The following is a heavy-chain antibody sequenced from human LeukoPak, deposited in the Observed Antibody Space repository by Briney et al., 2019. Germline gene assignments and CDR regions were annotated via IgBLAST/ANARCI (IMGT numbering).Heavy chain of an antibody. CDR1: GFTFNSYS. V-gene: IGHV3-48*02. D-gene: IGHD6-6*01. J-gene: IGHJ4*02. CDR2: VSSVSSSM. CDR3: ARGRSTSSWECDY. Sequence: GSLRLSCAAPGFTFNSYSMNWFRQAPGKGLEWVSYVSSVSSSMYYADSVKGRFTISRDNAKNLLYLQMNSLRDDDTAVYYCARGRSTSSWECDYWGQGTLVTVSS.